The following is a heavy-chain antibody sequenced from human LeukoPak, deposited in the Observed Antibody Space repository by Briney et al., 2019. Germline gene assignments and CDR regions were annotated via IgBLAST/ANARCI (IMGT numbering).Heavy chain of an antibody. CDR3: ARGEDYFDY. D-gene: IGHD1-26*01. J-gene: IGHJ4*02. Sequence: GGSQRLSCATSGFTFDDFDLEWARHDPGKGLEWVSVVRCSGRRMRYVDSVKGRFIISRDNAKKSVYLQMNSLRAEDTALYYCARGEDYFDYWGQGTLVTVTS. V-gene: IGHV3-20*04. CDR2: VRCSGRRM. CDR1: GFTFDDFD.